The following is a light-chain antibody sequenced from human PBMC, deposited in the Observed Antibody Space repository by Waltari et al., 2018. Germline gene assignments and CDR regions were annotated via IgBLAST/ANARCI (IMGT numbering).Light chain of an antibody. CDR3: NSYAGSSSWV. CDR2: DVS. J-gene: IGLJ3*02. V-gene: IGLV2-14*01. CDR1: SSDVGFYNY. Sequence: QSALTQPASVSGSPGQSITISCTGTSSDVGFYNYVSWYQQPPGKAPKLMIYDVSERPSVVPNRFSGSKSGNTASLTSSGLQAEDEADYYCNSYAGSSSWVFGGGTKLTVL.